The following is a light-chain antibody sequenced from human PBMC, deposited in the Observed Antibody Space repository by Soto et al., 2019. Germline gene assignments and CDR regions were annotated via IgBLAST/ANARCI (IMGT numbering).Light chain of an antibody. CDR2: EVY. CDR3: SSYVGTNSYG. Sequence: QSLLTQPRSASGSPGQSVTISCTGKSSDVGGYNYVSWYQHHPGKAPKLIIYEVYKRPSGVPDRFSGSKSGNTAALTVSGLQAEDEADYYCSSYVGTNSYGFGTGTKVTVL. V-gene: IGLV2-8*01. J-gene: IGLJ1*01. CDR1: SSDVGGYNY.